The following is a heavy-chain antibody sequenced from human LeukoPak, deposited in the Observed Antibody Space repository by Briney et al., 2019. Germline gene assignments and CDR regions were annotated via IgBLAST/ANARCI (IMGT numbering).Heavy chain of an antibody. D-gene: IGHD6-19*01. V-gene: IGHV3-7*01. CDR1: GFTFSSYW. CDR2: IKQDGSEK. Sequence: GGSLRLSXAASGFTFSSYWMSWVRQAPGKGLEWVANIKQDGSEKYYVDSVKGRFTISRDNAKNSLYLQMNSLRAEDTAVYYCAKIAVAGWGPFDYWGQGTLVTVSS. CDR3: AKIAVAGWGPFDY. J-gene: IGHJ4*02.